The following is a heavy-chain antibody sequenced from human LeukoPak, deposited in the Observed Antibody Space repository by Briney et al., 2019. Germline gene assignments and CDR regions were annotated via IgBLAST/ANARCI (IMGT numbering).Heavy chain of an antibody. CDR1: GHTFINYA. J-gene: IGHJ4*02. V-gene: IGHV1-3*01. D-gene: IGHD2-15*01. Sequence: AASVKVSCKASGHTFINYAIHWVRQGPGQRLEWVGWINVGNGDTKYSQRFRGRVTITRDTSASTAYMELSRLRSEDTAVYYCATSEEGRWGQGTLVTVSS. CDR2: INVGNGDT. CDR3: ATSEEGR.